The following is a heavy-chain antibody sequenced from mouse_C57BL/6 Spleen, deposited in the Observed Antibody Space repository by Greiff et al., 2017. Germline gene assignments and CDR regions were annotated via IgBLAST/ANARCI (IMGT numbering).Heavy chain of an antibody. CDR2: ISDGGSYT. CDR1: GFTFSSYA. D-gene: IGHD1-1*01. J-gene: IGHJ3*01. CDR3: ARDRGYYGSSYERFAY. Sequence: EVKVVESGGGLVKPGGSLKLSCAASGFTFSSYAMSWVRQTPEKRLEWVATISDGGSYTYYPDNVQGRFTISRDNAKNNLYLQMSHLKSEDTAMYYCARDRGYYGSSYERFAYWGQGTLVTVSA. V-gene: IGHV5-4*01.